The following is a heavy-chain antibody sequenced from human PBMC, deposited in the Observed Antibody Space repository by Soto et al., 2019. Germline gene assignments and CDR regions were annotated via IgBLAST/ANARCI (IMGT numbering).Heavy chain of an antibody. CDR2: ISASGDTT. D-gene: IGHD6-13*01. CDR1: GFTFNTYA. Sequence: GGSLRLSCAASGFTFNTYAMSWVRQAPGKGLDWVSGISASGDTTYYADSVKGRFTISRDNSKNRLYLQMNSLRAGDTAVYYCANVLVTGLDVWGQGTTVTVSS. J-gene: IGHJ6*02. CDR3: ANVLVTGLDV. V-gene: IGHV3-23*01.